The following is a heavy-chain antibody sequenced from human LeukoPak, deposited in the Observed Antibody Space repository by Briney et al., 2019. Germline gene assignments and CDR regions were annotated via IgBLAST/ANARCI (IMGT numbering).Heavy chain of an antibody. CDR3: AREDSGSYYLRGKIWFDP. CDR1: GGSFSGYY. CDR2: NNHSGST. V-gene: IGHV4-34*01. J-gene: IGHJ5*02. D-gene: IGHD3-10*01. Sequence: TETLSLTCAVYGGSFSGYYWSWIRQPPGKGLEWNGENNHSGSTYYNPSLKSRVTISVDTTKNQFSLKLSSVTAADTAEYYCAREDSGSYYLRGKIWFDPWGQGTLVTVSS.